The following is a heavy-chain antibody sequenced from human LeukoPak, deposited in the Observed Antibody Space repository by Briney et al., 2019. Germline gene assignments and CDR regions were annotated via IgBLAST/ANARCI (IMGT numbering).Heavy chain of an antibody. Sequence: GASVKVSCKASGYTFTGYYMHWVRQAPGQGLEWMGWINPNSGGTNYAQKLQGRVTMTTDTSTSTAYMELRSLRSDDTAVYYCARCGSTRDDYYYYYMDVWGKGTTVTVSS. CDR1: GYTFTGYY. D-gene: IGHD6-13*01. V-gene: IGHV1-2*02. CDR2: INPNSGGT. CDR3: ARCGSTRDDYYYYYMDV. J-gene: IGHJ6*03.